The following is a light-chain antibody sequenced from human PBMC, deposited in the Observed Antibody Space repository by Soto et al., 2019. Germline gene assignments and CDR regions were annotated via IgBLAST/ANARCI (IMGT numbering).Light chain of an antibody. CDR3: SSYTSSSTVV. V-gene: IGLV2-14*03. CDR1: SSDVGGYNS. J-gene: IGLJ2*01. Sequence: QSALTQPASVSGSPGQSITISCTGTSSDVGGYNSVSWYQQHPGKAPKLMIYDVSNRPSGVSNRFSGSESVNTASLTISGLQAEDEADYYCSSYTSSSTVVFGGGTKVTVL. CDR2: DVS.